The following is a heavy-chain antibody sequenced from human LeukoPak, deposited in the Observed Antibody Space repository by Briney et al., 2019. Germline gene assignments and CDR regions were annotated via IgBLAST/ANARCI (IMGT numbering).Heavy chain of an antibody. CDR3: AKDTGIAEAGHNWFDP. CDR2: ISGSGGST. V-gene: IGHV3-23*01. CDR1: GFTFSSYA. Sequence: QPGGSLRLSCAASGFTFSSYAMSWVRQAPGKGLEWVSVISGSGGSTYYADSVKGRFTISRDNSKNTLYLQMHSLRAEDTAVYYCAKDTGIAEAGHNWFDPWGQGTLVTVSS. D-gene: IGHD6-13*01. J-gene: IGHJ5*02.